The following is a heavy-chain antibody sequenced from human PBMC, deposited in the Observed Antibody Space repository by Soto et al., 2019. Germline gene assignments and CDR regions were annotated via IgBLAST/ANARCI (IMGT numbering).Heavy chain of an antibody. CDR3: TSATRYAGKYFDH. V-gene: IGHV3-53*01. CDR1: GVTVSSNY. D-gene: IGHD6-13*01. J-gene: IGHJ4*02. CDR2: IYSGDNT. Sequence: PGGSLSLTCAASGVTVSSNYMSWVRQPPEKGLGWVSIIYSGDNTYNSDSVKGRNTITRDNPKQTLYLQMNSPGAEDAAVYYCTSATRYAGKYFDHWGQGTLVTVSS.